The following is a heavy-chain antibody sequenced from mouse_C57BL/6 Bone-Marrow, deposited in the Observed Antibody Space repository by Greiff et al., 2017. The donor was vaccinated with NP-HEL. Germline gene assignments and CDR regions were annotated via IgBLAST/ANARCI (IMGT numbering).Heavy chain of an antibody. D-gene: IGHD1-1*01. CDR3: ASNYYGSTWFAY. V-gene: IGHV2-9-1*01. J-gene: IGHJ3*01. CDR1: GFSLTSYA. Sequence: VKLMESGPGLVAPSQSLSITCTVSGFSLTSYAISWVRQPPGKGLEWLGVLWTGGGTNYNSALKSRLSISKDNSKSQVFLKMNSLQTDDTARYYGASNYYGSTWFAYWGQGTLVTVSA. CDR2: LWTGGGT.